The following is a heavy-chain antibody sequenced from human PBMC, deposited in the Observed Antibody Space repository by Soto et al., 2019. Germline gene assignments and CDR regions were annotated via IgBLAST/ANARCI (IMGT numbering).Heavy chain of an antibody. V-gene: IGHV1-8*01. CDR2: MNPNSGNT. CDR1: GYTFTSYD. D-gene: IGHD2-15*01. J-gene: IGHJ3*02. CDR3: ARTNCSGGSCYPAVDAFDI. Sequence: ASVKVSCKASGYTFTSYDINWVRQATGQGLEWMGWMNPNSGNTGYAQKFQGRVTMTRNTSISTAYMELSSLRSEDTAVYYCARTNCSGGSCYPAVDAFDIWGQGTMVTVSS.